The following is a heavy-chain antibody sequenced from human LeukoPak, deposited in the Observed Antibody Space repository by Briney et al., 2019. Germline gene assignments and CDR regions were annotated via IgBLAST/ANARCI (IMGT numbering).Heavy chain of an antibody. CDR2: IIPIFGTA. CDR3: ARDPYYYDSSGYPRGGEFDY. CDR1: GGTFSSYA. Sequence: SVKVSCKASGGTFSSYAISWVRQAPGQGLEWMGRIIPIFGTANYAQKFHGRVTITTDESTSTAYMELSSLRSEDTAVYYCARDPYYYDSSGYPRGGEFDYWGQGTLVTVSS. D-gene: IGHD3-22*01. J-gene: IGHJ4*02. V-gene: IGHV1-69*05.